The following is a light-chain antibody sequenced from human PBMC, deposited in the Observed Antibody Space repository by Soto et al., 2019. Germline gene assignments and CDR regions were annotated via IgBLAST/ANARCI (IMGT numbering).Light chain of an antibody. CDR1: SSDVGAYNY. V-gene: IGLV2-14*01. CDR2: DVT. CDR3: TSYAGGNNWV. J-gene: IGLJ3*02. Sequence: QSALTQPASVSGPPGQSITISCTGTSSDVGAYNYVSWYQHHPGKAPRLVIYDVTNRPSGISDRFSGSKSGNTASLTISGLLAEDEADYYCTSYAGGNNWVFGGGTKLTVL.